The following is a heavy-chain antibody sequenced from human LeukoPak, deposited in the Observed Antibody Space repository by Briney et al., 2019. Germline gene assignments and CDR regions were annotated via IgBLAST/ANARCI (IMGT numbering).Heavy chain of an antibody. CDR2: ISSSSSYI. V-gene: IGHV3-21*01. J-gene: IGHJ4*02. D-gene: IGHD2-2*01. CDR1: GFRFSSYD. CDR3: ARGEVAASKGGDY. Sequence: GGPLRLSCAASGFRFSSYDMNWVRQAPGKGLEWVSSISSSSSYIYYADSVKGRFAISRDNAKNSLYLQMNSLRAEDTAVYYCARGEVAASKGGDYWGQGTLVTVSA.